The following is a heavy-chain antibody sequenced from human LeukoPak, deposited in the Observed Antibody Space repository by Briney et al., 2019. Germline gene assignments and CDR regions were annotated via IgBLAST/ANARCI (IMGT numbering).Heavy chain of an antibody. D-gene: IGHD3-10*01. J-gene: IGHJ4*02. CDR2: MSGSGGST. Sequence: PGGSLRLSCAASGFTFSSYAMSWVRQAPGKGLECVSAMSGSGGSTYYADSVKGRFTISRDNSKNTLYLQMNSLRAEDTAVYYCAKDSGSMVRGPFDYWGQGTLVTVSS. V-gene: IGHV3-23*01. CDR1: GFTFSSYA. CDR3: AKDSGSMVRGPFDY.